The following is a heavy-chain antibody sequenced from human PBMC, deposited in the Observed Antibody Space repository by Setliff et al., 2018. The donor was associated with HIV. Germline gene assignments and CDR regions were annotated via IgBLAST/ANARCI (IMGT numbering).Heavy chain of an antibody. Sequence: SVNVSCKASGFTFSSSVIQWVRQARGQRLEWIGWIVVGSGNSNHAQKFQERVTISRDMSTSTAYMELSGLRSEDTAVYYCAREGDYDFWSGFHYYYYYYMDVWGKGTTVTVS. CDR2: IVVGSGNS. V-gene: IGHV1-58*02. CDR3: AREGDYDFWSGFHYYYYYYMDV. J-gene: IGHJ6*03. D-gene: IGHD3-3*01. CDR1: GFTFSSSV.